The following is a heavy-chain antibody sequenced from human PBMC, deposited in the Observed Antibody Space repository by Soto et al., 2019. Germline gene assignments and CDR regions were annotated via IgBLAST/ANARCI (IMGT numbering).Heavy chain of an antibody. V-gene: IGHV4-61*08. D-gene: IGHD2-21*02. CDR1: GASISRGGYA. J-gene: IGHJ3*02. Sequence: ETLFLTCAVPGASISRGGYAWRWIPQPRGKGREWSGYIYDSGSTNYNPSLKSRVTISVDTSKNQFSLKLSSVTAADTVVYYCARTVVTGNSDAFDIWGQGTTVTVSS. CDR3: ARTVVTGNSDAFDI. CDR2: IYDSGST.